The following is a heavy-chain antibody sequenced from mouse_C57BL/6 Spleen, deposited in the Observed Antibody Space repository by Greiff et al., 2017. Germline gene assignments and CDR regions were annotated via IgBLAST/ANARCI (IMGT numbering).Heavy chain of an antibody. CDR1: GYAFRSYW. J-gene: IGHJ4*01. CDR3: ARSGGYDGGAMDY. Sequence: QVQLQQSGAELVKPGASVKISCKASGYAFRSYWMNWVQQRPGKGLEWIGQIYPGDGDTNYNGKFKGKATLTADKSSSTAYMQLSSLTSEDSAVYFCARSGGYDGGAMDYWGQGTSVTVSS. V-gene: IGHV1-80*01. D-gene: IGHD2-2*01. CDR2: IYPGDGDT.